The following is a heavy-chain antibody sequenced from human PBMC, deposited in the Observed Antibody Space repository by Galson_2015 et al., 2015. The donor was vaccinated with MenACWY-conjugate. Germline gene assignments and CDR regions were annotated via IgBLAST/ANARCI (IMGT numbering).Heavy chain of an antibody. J-gene: IGHJ4*02. Sequence: SLRLSCAASRFIFNKFAMTWIRQAPGKKGLEWVSAASGSGGVTYHADSVKGRFTISRDNSKNTLYLQMNSLKVEDTAIYYCAKGPLYDSSGSDSDYFDYWGQGTLVTVSS. V-gene: IGHV3-23*01. CDR2: ASGSGGVT. CDR3: AKGPLYDSSGSDSDYFDY. D-gene: IGHD3-22*01. CDR1: RFIFNKFA.